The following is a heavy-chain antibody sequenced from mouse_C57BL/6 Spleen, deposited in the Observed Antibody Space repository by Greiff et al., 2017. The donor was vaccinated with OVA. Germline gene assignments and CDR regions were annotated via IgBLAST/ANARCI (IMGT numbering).Heavy chain of an antibody. V-gene: IGHV1-26*01. Sequence: EVQLQQSGPELVKPGASVKISCKASGYTFTDYYMNWVKQSHGKSLEWIGDINPNNGGTRYNQKFKGKATLTVDKSSSTAYMELRSLTSEDSAVYYCARWELYDYFDYWGQGTTLTVSS. CDR1: GYTFTDYY. CDR2: INPNNGGT. D-gene: IGHD1-1*02. J-gene: IGHJ2*01. CDR3: ARWELYDYFDY.